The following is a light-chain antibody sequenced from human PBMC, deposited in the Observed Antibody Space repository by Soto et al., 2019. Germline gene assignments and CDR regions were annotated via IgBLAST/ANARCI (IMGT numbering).Light chain of an antibody. Sequence: EIVLTQSPGSLSLSPGERATLSCRASQVVTSNYLAWYQQIPGQAPRLLIYTTSSRATGVPERFSGSGSGTDFTLTISRLEPEDSAVYYCQQYGGSPWTFGQGTKVEIK. CDR2: TTS. V-gene: IGKV3-20*01. CDR3: QQYGGSPWT. CDR1: QVVTSNY. J-gene: IGKJ1*01.